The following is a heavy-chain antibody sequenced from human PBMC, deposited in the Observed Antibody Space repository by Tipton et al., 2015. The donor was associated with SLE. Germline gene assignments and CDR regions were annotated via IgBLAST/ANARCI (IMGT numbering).Heavy chain of an antibody. Sequence: TLSLTCTVSGGSISSGDYYWSWIRQPPGKGLEWIGYIYYSGSTNYNPSLKSRVTISLDTSKNQFSLKLSSVTAADTAVYYCARGLGLLRQPLSYWGQGTLVTVSS. V-gene: IGHV4-61*08. CDR2: IYYSGST. J-gene: IGHJ4*02. D-gene: IGHD3-16*01. CDR3: ARGLGLLRQPLSY. CDR1: GGSISSGDYY.